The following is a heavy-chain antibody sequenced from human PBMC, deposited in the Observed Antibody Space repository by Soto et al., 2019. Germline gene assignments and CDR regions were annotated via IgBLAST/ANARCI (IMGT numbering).Heavy chain of an antibody. CDR2: IIPIFGTA. Sequence: GASVKVSCKASGGIFSSYAISWVRQAPGQGLEWMGGIIPIFGTANYAQKFQGRVTITADKSTSTAYMELSSLRSEDTAVYYCARRLEEAYCGGDCEGYFDYWGQGTLVTVSS. D-gene: IGHD2-21*02. J-gene: IGHJ4*02. CDR1: GGIFSSYA. CDR3: ARRLEEAYCGGDCEGYFDY. V-gene: IGHV1-69*06.